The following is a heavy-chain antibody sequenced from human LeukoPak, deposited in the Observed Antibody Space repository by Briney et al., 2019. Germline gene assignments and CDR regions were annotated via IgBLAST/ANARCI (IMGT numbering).Heavy chain of an antibody. J-gene: IGHJ6*02. V-gene: IGHV3-9*01. CDR1: GFTFDDYA. CDR3: AKGIRGATIRDGMDV. Sequence: GRSLRLSCAASGFTFDDYAMHWVRRAPGKGLEWVSGISWISDSIDYADSVKGRFTISRDNAKNSLHLQMNSLRAEDTALYYCAKGIRGATIRDGMDVWGQGTTVTVSS. D-gene: IGHD5-12*01. CDR2: ISWISDSI.